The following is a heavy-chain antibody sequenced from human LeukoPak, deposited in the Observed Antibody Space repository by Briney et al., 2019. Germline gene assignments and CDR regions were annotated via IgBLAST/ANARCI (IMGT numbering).Heavy chain of an antibody. CDR1: GFMFNNYA. Sequence: GGSLRLSCAASGFMFNNYAMFWIRQAPGKGLEWVSGISGSGGSTYYADSVKGRFTISRDNSKNTLYLQMNSLRAEDTAVYYCAKLYSSGWSGYYFDYWGQGTLVTVSS. J-gene: IGHJ4*02. D-gene: IGHD6-19*01. CDR2: ISGSGGST. CDR3: AKLYSSGWSGYYFDY. V-gene: IGHV3-23*01.